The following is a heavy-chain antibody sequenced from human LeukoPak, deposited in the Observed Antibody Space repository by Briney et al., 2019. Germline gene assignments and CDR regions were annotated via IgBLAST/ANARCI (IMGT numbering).Heavy chain of an antibody. J-gene: IGHJ3*02. Sequence: SETLSLTCTVSGGPISSYYWSWIRQPPGKGLEWIGYIYYSGSTNYNPSLKSRVTISVDTSKNQFSLKLSSVTAADTAVYYCASVYIGYYYDSSEHAFDIWGQGTMVTVSS. V-gene: IGHV4-59*01. CDR3: ASVYIGYYYDSSEHAFDI. D-gene: IGHD3-22*01. CDR1: GGPISSYY. CDR2: IYYSGST.